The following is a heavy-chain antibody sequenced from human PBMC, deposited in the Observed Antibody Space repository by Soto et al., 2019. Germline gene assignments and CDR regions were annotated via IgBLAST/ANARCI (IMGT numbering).Heavy chain of an antibody. D-gene: IGHD1-26*01. J-gene: IGHJ4*02. CDR3: ARAKIAGQWELLAFDY. CDR1: GGTFSSYA. CDR2: IVPIFGTA. Sequence: SVQVSCQASGGTFSSYAISWVRQAPGQGLEWMGGIVPIFGTANYAQKFQGRVTITADKSTSTAYMELSSMRSEDTAMYFCARAKIAGQWELLAFDYWGQGTLVTVSS. V-gene: IGHV1-69*06.